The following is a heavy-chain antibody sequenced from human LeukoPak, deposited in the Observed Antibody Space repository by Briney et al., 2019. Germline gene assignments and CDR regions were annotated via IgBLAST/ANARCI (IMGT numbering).Heavy chain of an antibody. CDR2: IHYNWGT. CDR3: ARQGSMTRGGYWLDP. J-gene: IGHJ5*02. Sequence: SETPSLTCTISGASSNTSNFYGAWIRQPPKKRLESIGNIHYNWGTYSNASLNSRVTISVDTSKNQFSLKLTSVTAADTAVYYCARQGSMTRGGYWLDPWGQGTLVIVSS. CDR1: GASSNTSNFY. D-gene: IGHD3-10*01. V-gene: IGHV4-39*01.